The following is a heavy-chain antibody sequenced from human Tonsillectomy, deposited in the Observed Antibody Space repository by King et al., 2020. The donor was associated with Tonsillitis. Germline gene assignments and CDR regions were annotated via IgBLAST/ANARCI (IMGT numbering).Heavy chain of an antibody. CDR1: GDSIRSHY. CDR2: MSYSGST. CDR3: ARHRGYCNGGSCLWGERYFDY. Sequence: VQLQESGPGLVKPSETLSLTCTVSGDSIRSHYWSWIRQPPGKGLEWIAYMSYSGSTNYNPSLKSRVTISVDTSNNQFSLKLSSVTAADAAVYYCARHRGYCNGGSCLWGERYFDYWGQGTLVTVSS. V-gene: IGHV4-59*08. J-gene: IGHJ4*02. D-gene: IGHD2-15*01.